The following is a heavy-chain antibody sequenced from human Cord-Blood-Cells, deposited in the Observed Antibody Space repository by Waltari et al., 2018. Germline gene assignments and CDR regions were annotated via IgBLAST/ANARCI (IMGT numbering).Heavy chain of an antibody. V-gene: IGHV1-2*02. Sequence: QVQLVQSGAEVQKPGASVKVSCKASGYTFTGYYMHWVRHAPGQGLEWMGWINPNSGGTNYAQKFQGRVTMTRDTSISTAYMELSRLRSDDTAVYYCARDSGTGTTKFDFDYWGQGTLVTVSS. CDR1: GYTFTGYY. CDR2: INPNSGGT. J-gene: IGHJ4*02. D-gene: IGHD1-1*01. CDR3: ARDSGTGTTKFDFDY.